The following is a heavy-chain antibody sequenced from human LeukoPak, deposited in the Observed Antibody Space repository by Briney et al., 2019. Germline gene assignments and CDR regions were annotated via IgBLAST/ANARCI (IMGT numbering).Heavy chain of an antibody. CDR3: AKGLRWFDP. Sequence: GGSLRLSCAASGFTFSSYAMSWVRQAPGKGLEWVSSISASDTTTYYADSVKGRFTISRDNSKNNLYLQMHTLSAEDTAVYYCAKGLRWFDPWGRGTLVTVSS. J-gene: IGHJ5*02. CDR2: ISASDTTT. V-gene: IGHV3-23*01. CDR1: GFTFSSYA.